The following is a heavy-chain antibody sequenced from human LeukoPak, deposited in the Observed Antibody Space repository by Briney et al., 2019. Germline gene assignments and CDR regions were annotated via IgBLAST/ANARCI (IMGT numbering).Heavy chain of an antibody. J-gene: IGHJ6*03. CDR2: MNPNSGNT. D-gene: IGHD3-10*01. V-gene: IGHV1-8*02. CDR3: ARGMVRGVIFYYYYYMDV. Sequence: ASVKVSCKASGYTFTGYYMHWVRQAPGQGLEWMGWMNPNSGNTGYAQKFQGRVTMTRNTSISTAYMELSSLRSEDTAVYYCARGMVRGVIFYYYYYMDVWGKGTTVTISS. CDR1: GYTFTGYY.